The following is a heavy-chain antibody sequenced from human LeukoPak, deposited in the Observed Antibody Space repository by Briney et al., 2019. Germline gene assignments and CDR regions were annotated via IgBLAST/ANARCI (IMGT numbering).Heavy chain of an antibody. J-gene: IGHJ4*02. CDR3: ARGVRDVDTAMIIDY. CDR2: ISAYNGNT. V-gene: IGHV1-18*04. D-gene: IGHD5-18*01. Sequence: ASVKVSCTASGYTFTSYGISWVRQAPGQGLEWMGWISAYNGNTNYAQKLQGRVTMTTDTSTSTAYMELRSLRSDDTAVYYCARGVRDVDTAMIIDYWGQGTLVTVSS. CDR1: GYTFTSYG.